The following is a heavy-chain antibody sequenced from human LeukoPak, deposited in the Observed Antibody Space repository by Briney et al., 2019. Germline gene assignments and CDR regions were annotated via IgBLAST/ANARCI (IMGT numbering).Heavy chain of an antibody. CDR2: ISSSSSTI. CDR3: ARAYYYYDSSGYPDY. J-gene: IGHJ4*02. CDR1: GFTFSSYS. D-gene: IGHD3-22*01. V-gene: IGHV3-48*04. Sequence: PGGSLRLSCAASGFTFSSYSMNWVRQAPGKGLEWVSYISSSSSTIYYADSVKGRFTISRDNAKNSLYLQMNSLRAEDTAVYYCARAYYYYDSSGYPDYWGQGTLVTVSP.